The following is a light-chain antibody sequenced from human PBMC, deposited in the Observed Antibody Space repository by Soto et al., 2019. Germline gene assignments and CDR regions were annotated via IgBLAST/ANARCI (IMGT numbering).Light chain of an antibody. Sequence: ITQLXTYLSAAAGDXXXXXXXASQSISSFLNWYQQKXGKAPKLLIYAASXLQSGVPSRFSGSGSATEFTLATSRLQAEDFATYYCQQSYRTPITLGQGTRLEIK. CDR3: QQSYRTPIT. CDR1: QSISSF. J-gene: IGKJ5*01. V-gene: IGKV1-39*01. CDR2: AAS.